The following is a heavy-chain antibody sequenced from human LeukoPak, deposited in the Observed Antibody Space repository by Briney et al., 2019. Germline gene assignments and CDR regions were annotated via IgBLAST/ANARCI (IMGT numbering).Heavy chain of an antibody. V-gene: IGHV3-30*01. D-gene: IGHD1-26*01. CDR3: ARDTVGSYYLDY. CDR2: ISYDGSNK. CDR1: GFTFSSYA. Sequence: GSLRLSCAASGFTFSSYAMHWVRQASGKGLEWVAVISYDGSNKYYADSVKGRFTISRDNSKNTLYLQMNSLRAEDTAVYYCARDTVGSYYLDYWGQGTLVTVSS. J-gene: IGHJ4*02.